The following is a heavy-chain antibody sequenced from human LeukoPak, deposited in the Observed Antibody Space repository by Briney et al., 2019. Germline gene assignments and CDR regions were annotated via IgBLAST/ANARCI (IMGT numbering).Heavy chain of an antibody. CDR1: GFTVSSNY. V-gene: IGHV3-53*01. D-gene: IGHD3-3*01. J-gene: IGHJ4*02. CDR3: ARAPHYDPPID. Sequence: GGSLRLSCAASGFTVSSNYMSWVRQAPGKGLEWVSIIYNGGGSTYYADSVKGRFTISRDNSKNTLYLQMNSLRAEDTAVYYCARAPHYDPPIDWGQGSLVTVSS. CDR2: IYNGGGST.